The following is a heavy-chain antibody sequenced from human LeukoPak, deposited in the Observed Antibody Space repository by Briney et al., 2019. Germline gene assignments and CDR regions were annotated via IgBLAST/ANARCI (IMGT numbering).Heavy chain of an antibody. Sequence: PGGSLRLSCAAPGFTFSSYSMNWVRQAPGKGLEWVSSISSSSSYIYYADSVKGRFTISRDNAKKSLYLQMNSLRAEDTAVYYCARTYYYDSSGYREDWFDPWGQGTLVTVSS. CDR1: GFTFSSYS. V-gene: IGHV3-21*01. CDR2: ISSSSSYI. D-gene: IGHD3-22*01. CDR3: ARTYYYDSSGYREDWFDP. J-gene: IGHJ5*02.